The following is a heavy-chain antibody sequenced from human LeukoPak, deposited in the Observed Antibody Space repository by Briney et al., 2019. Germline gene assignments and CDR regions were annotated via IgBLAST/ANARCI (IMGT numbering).Heavy chain of an antibody. V-gene: IGHV3-74*01. CDR1: GFTLSNYW. Sequence: GGSPRLSCAGSGFTLSNYWIHWVRQAPGKGLVWVSRINSDGTSTIYADSVKGRFTISRDNAKNTLYLQMNSLRSEDTAVYYCATEYGGNRRASDIWGQGTMVTVSS. CDR2: INSDGTST. D-gene: IGHD4-23*01. CDR3: ATEYGGNRRASDI. J-gene: IGHJ3*02.